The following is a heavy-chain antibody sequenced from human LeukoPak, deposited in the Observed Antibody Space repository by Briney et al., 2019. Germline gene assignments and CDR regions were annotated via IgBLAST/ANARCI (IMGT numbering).Heavy chain of an antibody. V-gene: IGHV3-30*04. CDR3: ARGHCSSTSCSNFDY. D-gene: IGHD2-2*01. Sequence: PGGSLRLSCAASGFTFSSYEMNWVRQAPGKGLEWVAVISYDGSNKYYADSVKGRFTISRDNSKNTLYLQMNSLRAEDTAVYYCARGHCSSTSCSNFDYWGQGTLVTVSS. J-gene: IGHJ4*02. CDR2: ISYDGSNK. CDR1: GFTFSSYE.